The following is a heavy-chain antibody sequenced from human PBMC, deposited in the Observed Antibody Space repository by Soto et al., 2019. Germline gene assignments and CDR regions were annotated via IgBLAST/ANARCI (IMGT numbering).Heavy chain of an antibody. CDR3: AILNIVVVPAGTGVYYYMDV. J-gene: IGHJ6*03. CDR1: GYSFTSYW. Sequence: PGESLKISCKGSGYSFTSYWIGWVRQMPGKGLEWMGIIYPGDSDTRYSPSFQGQVTISADKSISTAYLQWSSLKASDTAMYYCAILNIVVVPAGTGVYYYMDVWGKGTTVTVSS. CDR2: IYPGDSDT. D-gene: IGHD2-2*01. V-gene: IGHV5-51*01.